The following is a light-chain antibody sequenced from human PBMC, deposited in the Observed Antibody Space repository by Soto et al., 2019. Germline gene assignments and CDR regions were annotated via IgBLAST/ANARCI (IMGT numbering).Light chain of an antibody. Sequence: QLVLTQSPSASASLGPSVKLTCTLSSGHVSYAIAWHRQQPEKGPRYLMKLNSDGSHSKGDGIPDRCSGSSSGAERYLTISRLQSEAEADYYCQTWGNGILVFGGGTKVTVL. V-gene: IGLV4-69*01. J-gene: IGLJ2*01. CDR2: LNSDGSH. CDR3: QTWGNGILV. CDR1: SGHVSYA.